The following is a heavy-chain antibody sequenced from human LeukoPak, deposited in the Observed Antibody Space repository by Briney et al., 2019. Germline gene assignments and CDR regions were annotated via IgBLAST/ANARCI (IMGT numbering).Heavy chain of an antibody. J-gene: IGHJ6*02. CDR3: AAVGSNPPAYYCYYYGMDV. D-gene: IGHD4-11*01. CDR1: GFTFTSSA. CDR2: IVVGSGNT. Sequence: SVKVSCKASGFTFTSSAVQWVRQARGQRLEWIGWIVVGSGNTNYAQKYQERVTITRDMSTSTAYMELSSLRSEDTAVYYCAAVGSNPPAYYCYYYGMDVWGQGTTVTVSS. V-gene: IGHV1-58*01.